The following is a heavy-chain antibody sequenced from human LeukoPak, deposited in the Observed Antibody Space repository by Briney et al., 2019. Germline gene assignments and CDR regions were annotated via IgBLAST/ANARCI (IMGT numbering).Heavy chain of an antibody. CDR2: IYYSGST. J-gene: IGHJ4*02. D-gene: IGHD6-19*01. V-gene: IGHV4-59*08. Sequence: SETLSLTCTVSGGSISSYYWSWIRQPPGKGLEWIGYIYYSGSTNYNPSLKSRVTISVDTSKNQFSLKLSSVTAADTAVYYCARGYRTGAVAGTGYWGQGTLVTVSS. CDR1: GGSISSYY. CDR3: ARGYRTGAVAGTGY.